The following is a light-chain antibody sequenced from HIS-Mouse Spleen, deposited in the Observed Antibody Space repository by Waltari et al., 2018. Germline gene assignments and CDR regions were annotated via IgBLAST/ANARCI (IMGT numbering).Light chain of an antibody. Sequence: DIQMTQSPSTLSASVADRVTITCRASQSISSWLAWYQQKPGKAPKLLIYKASSLESGVPSRFSGSGSGTEFTLTISSLQPDDFATYYCQQSGTFGQGTKVEIK. CDR3: QQSGT. J-gene: IGKJ1*01. CDR2: KAS. V-gene: IGKV1-5*03. CDR1: QSISSW.